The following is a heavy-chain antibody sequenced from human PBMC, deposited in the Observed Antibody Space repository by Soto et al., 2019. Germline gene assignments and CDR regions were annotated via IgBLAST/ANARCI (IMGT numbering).Heavy chain of an antibody. CDR2: ISHDGSNK. D-gene: IGHD6-13*01. Sequence: PGGSLRLSCAASGFTFSSYGMYWVRQAPGKGLEWVAVISHDGSNKYYADSVKGRFTISRDNSKSTLYLQMNSLRAEDTAVYYCAKDSIQQQLGRNNWFDRWGQGTLVTVSS. CDR1: GFTFSSYG. J-gene: IGHJ5*02. CDR3: AKDSIQQQLGRNNWFDR. V-gene: IGHV3-30*18.